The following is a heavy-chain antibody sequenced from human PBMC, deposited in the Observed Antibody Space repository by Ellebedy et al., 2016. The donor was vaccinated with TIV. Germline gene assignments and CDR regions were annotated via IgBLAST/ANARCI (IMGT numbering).Heavy chain of an antibody. V-gene: IGHV1-8*02. CDR2: MNPESGHT. CDR1: GYTFSSYG. CDR3: ARGGDGGDWLDP. D-gene: IGHD2-21*01. Sequence: AASVKVSCKASGYTFSSYGISWVRQAPGQGLEWMGWMNPESGHTGYEQMFKGRVTLTRNTSISTAYMELSYLRSDDTAVYYCARGGDGGDWLDPWGQGTLVIVSS. J-gene: IGHJ5*02.